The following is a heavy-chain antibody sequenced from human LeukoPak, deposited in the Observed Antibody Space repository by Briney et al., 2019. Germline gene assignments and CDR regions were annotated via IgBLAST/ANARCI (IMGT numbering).Heavy chain of an antibody. CDR1: GFTFSSYS. D-gene: IGHD3-22*01. J-gene: IGHJ4*02. Sequence: PGGSLRLSCVASGFTFSSYSMNWVRQAPGKGLEWVSYISSSNNTIYYADSVMGRFTISRDNAKNSLYLQMNSLRAEDTAVYYCARAAYYDSSGPTDWGQGTLVTVSS. CDR3: ARAAYYDSSGPTD. V-gene: IGHV3-48*04. CDR2: ISSSNNTI.